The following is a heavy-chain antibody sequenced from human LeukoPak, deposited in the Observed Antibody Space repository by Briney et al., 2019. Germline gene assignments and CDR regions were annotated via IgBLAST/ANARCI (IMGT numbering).Heavy chain of an antibody. CDR2: INPSGGST. CDR1: GYTFTSYY. D-gene: IGHD4-17*01. Sequence: ASVTVSCKASGYTFTSYYMHWVRQAPGQGLEWMGVINPSGGSTSYAQKFQGRVTMTRDTSTSTVYMELSSLRSEDTAVYYCARTNGDYLGEYYFDYWGQGTLVTVSS. J-gene: IGHJ4*02. V-gene: IGHV1-46*01. CDR3: ARTNGDYLGEYYFDY.